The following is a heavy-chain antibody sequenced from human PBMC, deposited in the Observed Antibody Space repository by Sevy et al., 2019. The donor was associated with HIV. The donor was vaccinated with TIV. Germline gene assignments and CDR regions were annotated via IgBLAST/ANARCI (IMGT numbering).Heavy chain of an antibody. J-gene: IGHJ5*02. CDR3: ARASRGATRYSNNWFDP. CDR1: GYTFTGQY. D-gene: IGHD1-26*01. Sequence: ASVKVSCKASGYTFTGQYIHWVRQAPGQGLEWMGWINPDSGGTNYAQKFQDWVTMTRDTSINTAYMELTRLRYDDTAVYYCARASRGATRYSNNWFDPWGQGTLVTVSS. V-gene: IGHV1-2*04. CDR2: INPDSGGT.